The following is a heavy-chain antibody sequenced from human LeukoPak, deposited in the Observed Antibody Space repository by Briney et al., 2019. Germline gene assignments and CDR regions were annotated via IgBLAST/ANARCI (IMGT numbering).Heavy chain of an antibody. Sequence: PSETLSLTCTVSGGSLSSYYWSWIRQPPRKGLEWIGYIYYRGRTKYNPSLQSRVTISVDTSRNQFSLRLSSVTAADTAVYYCARQSDDLGYFQHWGQGTLVTVSS. J-gene: IGHJ1*01. CDR3: ARQSDDLGYFQH. V-gene: IGHV4-59*08. CDR1: GGSLSSYY. D-gene: IGHD3-16*01. CDR2: IYYRGRT.